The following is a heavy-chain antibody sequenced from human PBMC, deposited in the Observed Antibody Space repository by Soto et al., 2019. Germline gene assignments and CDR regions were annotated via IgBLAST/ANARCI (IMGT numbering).Heavy chain of an antibody. CDR2: MNPNSGNT. Sequence: ASVKVSCKASGDTFTSYDINWVRQATGQGLEWMGWMNPNSGNTGYAQKFQGRVTMTRNTSISTAYMELSSLRSEDTAVYYCARSYYDFWSGYPHFYYYYYMDVWGKGTTVTVSS. D-gene: IGHD3-3*01. V-gene: IGHV1-8*01. J-gene: IGHJ6*03. CDR3: ARSYYDFWSGYPHFYYYYYMDV. CDR1: GDTFTSYD.